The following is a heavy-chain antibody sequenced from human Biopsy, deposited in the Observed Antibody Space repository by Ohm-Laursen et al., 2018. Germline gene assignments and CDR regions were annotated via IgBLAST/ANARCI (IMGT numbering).Heavy chain of an antibody. CDR2: AYYTGST. CDR3: ARDRGYYSDRTVPGYFDL. V-gene: IGHV4-59*01. J-gene: IGHJ2*01. Sequence: PSETLSLTCTVSGDYISSYYRSWIRQPPGQGLEWIGYAYYTGSTDFNPSLQSRVTISVDTSKNHFSLRLRSVTPADTAIYYCARDRGYYSDRTVPGYFDLWGRGTLVTVSS. CDR1: GDYISSYY. D-gene: IGHD3-22*01.